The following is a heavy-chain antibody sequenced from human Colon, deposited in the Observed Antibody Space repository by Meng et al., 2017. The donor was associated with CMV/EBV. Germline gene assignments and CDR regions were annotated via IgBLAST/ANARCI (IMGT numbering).Heavy chain of an antibody. CDR3: ARGLGHASNNSLDY. CDR1: GDSIRSHY. J-gene: IGHJ4*02. Sequence: GSLRLSCTVSGDSIRSHYWSWIRQPPGKGLEWVGYIYYSGSATYSPSLRSRITISVDTSKNQFSLNLRSVTAADTAMYFCARGLGHASNNSLDYWGQGTLVTVSS. CDR2: IYYSGSA. D-gene: IGHD1-1*01. V-gene: IGHV4-59*11.